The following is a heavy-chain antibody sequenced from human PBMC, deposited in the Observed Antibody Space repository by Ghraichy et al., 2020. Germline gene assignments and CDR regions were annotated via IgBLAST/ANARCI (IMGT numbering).Heavy chain of an antibody. CDR2: IIPIFGTA. CDR3: ASQVVVAATAFNGMDV. V-gene: IGHV1-69*13. Sequence: SVKVSCKASGGTFSSYAISWVRQAPGQGLEWMGGIIPIFGTANYAQKFQGRVTITADDSTSTAYMELSSLRSEDTAVYYCASQVVVAATAFNGMDVWGQGTTVTVS. CDR1: GGTFSSYA. J-gene: IGHJ6*02. D-gene: IGHD2-15*01.